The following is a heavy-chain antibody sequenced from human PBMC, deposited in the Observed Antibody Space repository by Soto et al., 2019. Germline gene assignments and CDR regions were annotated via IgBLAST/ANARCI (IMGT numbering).Heavy chain of an antibody. CDR1: GGSISSYY. J-gene: IGHJ5*02. Sequence: SETLSLTCTVSGGSISSYYWSWIRQPPGKGLEWIGYIYYSGSTNYNPSLKSRVTISVDTSKNQFSLKLSSVTAADTAVYYCGRQWRPSHFNWIDPWGQGTLVTVSS. V-gene: IGHV4-59*08. CDR2: IYYSGST. D-gene: IGHD3-3*02. CDR3: GRQWRPSHFNWIDP.